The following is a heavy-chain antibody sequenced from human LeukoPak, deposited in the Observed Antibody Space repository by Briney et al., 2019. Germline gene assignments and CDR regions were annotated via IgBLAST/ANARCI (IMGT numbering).Heavy chain of an antibody. CDR1: GFTFSSYA. Sequence: PGGSLRLSCAASGFTFSSYAMSWVRQAPGKGLERVSAISGSGGSTYYADSVKGRFTISRDNSKNTLYLQMNSLRAEDTAVYYCAKDGSYRLTTVTYNDYWGQGTLVTVSS. J-gene: IGHJ4*02. CDR2: ISGSGGST. V-gene: IGHV3-23*01. CDR3: AKDGSYRLTTVTYNDY. D-gene: IGHD4-17*01.